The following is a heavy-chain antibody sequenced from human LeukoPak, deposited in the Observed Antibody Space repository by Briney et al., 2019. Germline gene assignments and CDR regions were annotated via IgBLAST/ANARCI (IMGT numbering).Heavy chain of an antibody. CDR3: AREGEHFYYYYYYMDV. D-gene: IGHD1/OR15-1a*01. CDR2: IYYSGTT. Sequence: SETLSLICSVSRGSISSSNYYWGWIRQPPGKGLEWIGNIYYSGTTYYNPSLPSLKSRVTMSVDTSKNQFSLKLSSVTAADTAVYYCAREGEHFYYYYYYMDVWGKGTTVTISS. V-gene: IGHV4-39*07. J-gene: IGHJ6*03. CDR1: RGSISSSNYY.